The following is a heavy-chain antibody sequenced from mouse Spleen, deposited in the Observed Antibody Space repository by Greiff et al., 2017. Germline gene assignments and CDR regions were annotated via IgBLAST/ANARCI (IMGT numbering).Heavy chain of an antibody. V-gene: IGHV1-9*01. CDR1: GFNIKDDY. J-gene: IGHJ2*01. CDR3: ARGRSNYVDD. CDR2: ILPGSGST. Sequence: QVQLQQSGAELVRPGASVKLSCTASGFNIKDDYMHWVKQRPEQGLEWIGEILPGSGSTNYNEKFKGKATFTADTSSNTAYMQLSSLTTEDSAIYYCARGRSNYVDDWGQGTTLTVSS.